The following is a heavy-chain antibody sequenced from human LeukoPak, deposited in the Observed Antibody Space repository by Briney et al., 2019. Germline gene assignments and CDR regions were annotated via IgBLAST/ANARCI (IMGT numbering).Heavy chain of an antibody. CDR3: ARGGCGDSAAPFDD. J-gene: IGHJ4*02. D-gene: IGHD2-21*02. V-gene: IGHV1-46*01. Sequence: GASVKVSCKTSGYTLTSCYMHWVRQAPGQGLEWMGMINPSAGSTRYAQKFQGRVTMTTDTSTSTVYMELSSLRSEDTAVYYCARGGCGDSAAPFDDWGQGTLVPVSS. CDR1: GYTLTSCY. CDR2: INPSAGST.